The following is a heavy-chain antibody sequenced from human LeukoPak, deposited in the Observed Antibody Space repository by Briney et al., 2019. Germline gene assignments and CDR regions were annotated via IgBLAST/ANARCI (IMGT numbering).Heavy chain of an antibody. CDR2: IKQDGSEK. CDR1: GFTFSSYW. J-gene: IGHJ4*01. V-gene: IGHV3-7*05. CDR3: AFDSSGYYYPDY. D-gene: IGHD3-22*01. Sequence: GGCLRLSCAGSGFTFSSYWMSWVRQAPGKGLEWVANIKQDGSEKYYVDSVKGRFTISRDNAKNSLYLQMHSLRAEDTAMYYCAFDSSGYYYPDYWGHGTLVTVSS.